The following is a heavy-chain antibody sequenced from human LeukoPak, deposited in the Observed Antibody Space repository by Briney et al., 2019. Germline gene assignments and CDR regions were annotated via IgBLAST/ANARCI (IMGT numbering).Heavy chain of an antibody. J-gene: IGHJ4*02. Sequence: SETLSLTCTVSGGSISSYYWSWIRQPPGKGLEWIGYIYYSGSTNYNPSLKSRVTISVGTSKNQFSLKLSSVTAADTAVYYCARDGSSWYYGSFDYWGQGTLVTVSS. CDR2: IYYSGST. D-gene: IGHD6-13*01. CDR1: GGSISSYY. V-gene: IGHV4-59*01. CDR3: ARDGSSWYYGSFDY.